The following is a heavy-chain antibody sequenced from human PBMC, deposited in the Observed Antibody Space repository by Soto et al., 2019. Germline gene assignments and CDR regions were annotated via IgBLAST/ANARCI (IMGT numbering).Heavy chain of an antibody. CDR1: GFTLSSYA. J-gene: IGHJ6*02. V-gene: IGHV3-30-3*01. Sequence: PGGSLRLSCAASGFTLSSYAMHWVRQAPGKWLEWVAVISYDGSNKYYADSVKGRFTISRDNSKNTLYLQMNSLRAEDTAVYYCARDPSEDYDFWSGYYPGDGMDVWGQGXTVTVSS. CDR2: ISYDGSNK. CDR3: ARDPSEDYDFWSGYYPGDGMDV. D-gene: IGHD3-3*01.